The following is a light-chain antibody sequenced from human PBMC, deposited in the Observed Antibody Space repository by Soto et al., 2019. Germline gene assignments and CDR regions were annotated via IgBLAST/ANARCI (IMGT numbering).Light chain of an antibody. V-gene: IGLV2-14*01. CDR1: SSDVGGYNY. CDR3: SSSTSLRTYV. CDR2: EVS. Sequence: QSVLTQPASVSGSPGQSITISCTGTSSDVGGYNYVSWYQQHPGKAPKLILYEVSNRPSGASNRFSGSKSGNTASLTISGLQPEDEAEYYCSSSTSLRTYVFGTGTKLTVL. J-gene: IGLJ1*01.